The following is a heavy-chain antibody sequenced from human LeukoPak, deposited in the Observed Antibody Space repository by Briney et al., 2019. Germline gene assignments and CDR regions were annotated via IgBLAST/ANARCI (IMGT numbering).Heavy chain of an antibody. CDR3: EKRGVVIRVILVGFHKEAYYFDS. CDR2: LSGSGGST. V-gene: IGHV3-23*01. J-gene: IGHJ4*02. CDR1: GITLSNYG. Sequence: GGSLRLSCAVSGITLSNYGMTWVRQAPGKGLEWVAGLSGSGGSTNYADSVKGRFTISRDNDKNTLYLQMNSLRAEDTAVYFCEKRGVVIRVILVGFHKEAYYFDSWGQGVLVTVSS. D-gene: IGHD3-22*01.